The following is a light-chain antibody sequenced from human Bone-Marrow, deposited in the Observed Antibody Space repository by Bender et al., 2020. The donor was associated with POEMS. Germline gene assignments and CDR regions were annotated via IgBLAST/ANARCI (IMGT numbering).Light chain of an antibody. CDR2: EVN. CDR3: CSYADTSTWV. Sequence: QSALTQPASVSGSPGQSITISCTGSSSDIGGYNFVSWYQHHPGKVPKLIVYEVNKRPSGVPDRFSGSKSGNTASLTISGLQADDEADYYCCSYADTSTWVFGGGTKLTVL. V-gene: IGLV2-23*02. CDR1: SSDIGGYNF. J-gene: IGLJ3*02.